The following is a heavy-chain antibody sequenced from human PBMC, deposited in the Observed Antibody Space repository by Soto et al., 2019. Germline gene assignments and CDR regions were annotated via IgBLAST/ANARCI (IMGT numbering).Heavy chain of an antibody. J-gene: IGHJ5*02. V-gene: IGHV4-30-4*01. CDR1: GGSISSIDYF. Sequence: SETLSLTCSVSGGSISSIDYFWSWIRQPPGKGLEWIGFIYHTATTYYNPSLRSRVTISIDPSTSQFSMKLHSVTAADTAVYSCARVMAAMQNWLDPWGQGTLVTVSS. CDR2: IYHTATT. CDR3: ARVMAAMQNWLDP. D-gene: IGHD2-2*01.